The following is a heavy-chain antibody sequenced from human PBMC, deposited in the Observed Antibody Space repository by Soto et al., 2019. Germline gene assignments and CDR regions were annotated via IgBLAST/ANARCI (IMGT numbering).Heavy chain of an antibody. Sequence: EVQLVESGGGLVQPGGSLRLSCAASGFTFTSHWMHWVRQAPGKGLVWVSRINSDGSATNCADSVKGRFTISRDNANHTLYLQMNSLRAEDTAVYYCAREFSRALDYWGQGTLVTVSS. J-gene: IGHJ4*02. CDR1: GFTFTSHW. CDR2: INSDGSAT. V-gene: IGHV3-74*01. CDR3: AREFSRALDY.